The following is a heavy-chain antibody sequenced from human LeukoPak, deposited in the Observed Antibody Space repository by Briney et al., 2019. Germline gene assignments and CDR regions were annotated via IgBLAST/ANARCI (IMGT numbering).Heavy chain of an antibody. CDR2: IIPIFGTA. CDR1: GYTFINYA. Sequence: GASVKVSCKASGYTFINYAITWVRQAPGQGLEWMGGIIPIFGTANYAQKFQGRVTITTDESTSTAYMELSSLRSEDTAVYYCAVGYCSSTSCLDLPYYYYYMDVWGKGTTVTVSS. J-gene: IGHJ6*03. V-gene: IGHV1-69*05. CDR3: AVGYCSSTSCLDLPYYYYYMDV. D-gene: IGHD2-2*01.